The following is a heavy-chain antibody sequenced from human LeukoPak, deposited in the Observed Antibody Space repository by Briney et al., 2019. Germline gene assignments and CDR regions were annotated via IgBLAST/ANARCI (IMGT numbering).Heavy chain of an antibody. CDR1: GGTFSSYA. D-gene: IGHD3-22*01. V-gene: IGHV1-69*01. J-gene: IGHJ5*02. CDR3: ARGAYDSSGYYPYNWFDP. CDR2: IIPIFGTA. Sequence: SVKVSCKASGGTFSSYAISWVRQAPGQGLEWMGGIIPIFGTANYAQKFQGRVTITADESTSTAYMELSSLRSEDTAVYYCARGAYDSSGYYPYNWFDPWGQGTLVTVSS.